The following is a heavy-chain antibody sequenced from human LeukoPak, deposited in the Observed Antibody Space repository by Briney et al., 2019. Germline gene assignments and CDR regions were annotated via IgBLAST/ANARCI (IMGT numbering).Heavy chain of an antibody. J-gene: IGHJ4*02. CDR2: IIPIFGTA. V-gene: IGHV1-69*13. D-gene: IGHD3-3*01. Sequence: GASVKVSCRASGGTFSSYAISWVRQAPGQGLEWMGGIIPIFGTANYAQKFQGRVTITADESTSTAYMELSSLRSDDTAVYYCARDDYDFWSGYYTGLDYWGQGTLVTVSS. CDR3: ARDDYDFWSGYYTGLDY. CDR1: GGTFSSYA.